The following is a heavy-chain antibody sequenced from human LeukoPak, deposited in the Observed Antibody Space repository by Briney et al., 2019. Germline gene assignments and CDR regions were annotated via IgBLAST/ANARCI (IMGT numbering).Heavy chain of an antibody. D-gene: IGHD1/OR15-1a*01. V-gene: IGHV3-30*04. CDR2: ISYDGSNK. CDR3: AKNRYNWNTLSKPVDY. CDR1: GFTFSSYA. Sequence: GGSLRLSSAASGFTFSSYAMHWVRQAPGKGLEWVAVISYDGSNKYYADSVKGRFTISRDNSKNTLYLQMNSLRAEDTAVYYCAKNRYNWNTLSKPVDYWGQGTLVTVSS. J-gene: IGHJ4*02.